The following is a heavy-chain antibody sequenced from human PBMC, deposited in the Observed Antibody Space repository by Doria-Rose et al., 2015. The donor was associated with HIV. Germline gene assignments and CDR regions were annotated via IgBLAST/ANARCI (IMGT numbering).Heavy chain of an antibody. D-gene: IGHD1-1*01. CDR2: INHSGST. J-gene: IGHJ6*02. CDR1: GGSFSGYY. CDR3: ARGLLRGGWNDVDYYYGMDV. V-gene: IGHV4-34*01. Sequence: CAVFGGSFSGYYWNWIRQPPGKGLEWIGEINHSGSTNYKTSLKSRVTISLDTSKNLFSLKLSSVTAADTAVYYCARGLLRGGWNDVDYYYGMDVWGQGTTVTVSS.